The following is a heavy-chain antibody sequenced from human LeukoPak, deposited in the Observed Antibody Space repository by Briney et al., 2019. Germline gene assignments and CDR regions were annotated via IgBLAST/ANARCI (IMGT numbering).Heavy chain of an antibody. D-gene: IGHD3-10*01. Sequence: GGSLRLSCAASGFTFSSYALHWVRQAPGKGLEWVAVISYDGSNKYYVDSVKGRFTISRDNSKNTLYLQMNSLRAEDTAVYYCAKDLVRIPEIVDYWGQGTLVTVSS. J-gene: IGHJ4*02. V-gene: IGHV3-30*04. CDR1: GFTFSSYA. CDR2: ISYDGSNK. CDR3: AKDLVRIPEIVDY.